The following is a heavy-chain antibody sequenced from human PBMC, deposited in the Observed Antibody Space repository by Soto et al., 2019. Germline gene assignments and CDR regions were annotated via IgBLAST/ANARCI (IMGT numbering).Heavy chain of an antibody. D-gene: IGHD2-15*01. Sequence: SVKVSCNASGGTFSSYAISWVRQAPGQGLEWMGVIIPIFGTANYAQKFQGRVRITADKSTSTAYMELSSLRSEDTAVYYCARGTRGKYEELISHTPFGXWGQGTLVTVSS. CDR2: IIPIFGTA. CDR3: ARGTRGKYEELISHTPFGX. J-gene: IGHJ4*02. V-gene: IGHV1-69*06. CDR1: GGTFSSYA.